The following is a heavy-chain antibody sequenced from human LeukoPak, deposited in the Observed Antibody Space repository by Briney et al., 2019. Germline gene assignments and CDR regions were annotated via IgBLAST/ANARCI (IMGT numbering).Heavy chain of an antibody. CDR2: IKQDGSEK. J-gene: IGHJ4*02. D-gene: IGHD6-19*01. CDR1: GFTFSTYW. Sequence: GSLRLSCAAYGFTFSTYWMSWVRQAPGKGLEWVANIKQDGSEKYYVDSVKGRFTISRDNAKNSLYLQMNTLRAEDTAVYYCAGGSGWLNRQWGQGTLVTVSS. CDR3: AGGSGWLNRQ. V-gene: IGHV3-7*03.